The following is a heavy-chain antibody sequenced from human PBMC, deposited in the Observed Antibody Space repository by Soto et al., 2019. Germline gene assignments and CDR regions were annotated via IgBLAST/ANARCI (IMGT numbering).Heavy chain of an antibody. V-gene: IGHV4-39*01. Sequence: SETLSLTCTVSGGTISSSSYYWGWIRQPPGKGLEWIGSIYYSGSTYYNPSLKSRVTISVDTSKNQFSLKLSSVTAADTAVYYCATQDVYSSSWYSTMDYWGQGTLVTVSS. CDR3: ATQDVYSSSWYSTMDY. D-gene: IGHD6-13*01. J-gene: IGHJ4*02. CDR2: IYYSGST. CDR1: GGTISSSSYY.